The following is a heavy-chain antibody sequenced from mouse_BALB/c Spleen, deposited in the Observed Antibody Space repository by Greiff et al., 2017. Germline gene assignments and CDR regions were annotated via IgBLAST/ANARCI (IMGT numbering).Heavy chain of an antibody. J-gene: IGHJ3*01. CDR3: AKHGNYGNAWCAY. V-gene: IGHV2-6-5*01. Sequence: VQRVESGPGLVAPSQCLSITCTASGFSLTDYGVSWIRQPPGKGLEWLGVICGGGSTYYYSALKSRLCISKDNSKSQVFLKMNSLQTDDTAMYYCAKHGNYGNAWCAYWGRGTLVTVST. D-gene: IGHD2-1*01. CDR2: ICGGGST. CDR1: GFSLTDYG.